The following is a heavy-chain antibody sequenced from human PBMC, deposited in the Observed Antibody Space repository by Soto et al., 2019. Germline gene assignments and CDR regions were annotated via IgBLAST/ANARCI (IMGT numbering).Heavy chain of an antibody. D-gene: IGHD3-9*01. Sequence: PGGSLRLSCAASGFTFSSYAMSWVRQAPGKGLEWVSAISGSGGSTYYADSVKGRFTISRDNSKNTPYLQMNSLRAEDTAVYYCAKESNYDILTGYYYYYYYGMDVWGQGTTVTVSS. CDR3: AKESNYDILTGYYYYYYYGMDV. CDR2: ISGSGGST. CDR1: GFTFSSYA. V-gene: IGHV3-23*01. J-gene: IGHJ6*02.